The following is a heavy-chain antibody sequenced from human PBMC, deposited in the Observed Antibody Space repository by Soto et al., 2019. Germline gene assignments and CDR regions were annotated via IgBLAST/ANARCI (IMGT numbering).Heavy chain of an antibody. CDR1: GYTFTSYY. D-gene: IGHD3-3*02. CDR3: ASEHFQSRVDY. J-gene: IGHJ4*02. CDR2: INPSGGST. V-gene: IGHV1-46*03. Sequence: QVQLVQSGAEVKKPGASVKVSCKASGYTFTSYYMHWVRQAPGQGLEWMGIINPSGGSTSYAQKFQGRVTMTRDTSTSTVYMVLSSLRSEDTAVYYCASEHFQSRVDYWGQGTLVTVSS.